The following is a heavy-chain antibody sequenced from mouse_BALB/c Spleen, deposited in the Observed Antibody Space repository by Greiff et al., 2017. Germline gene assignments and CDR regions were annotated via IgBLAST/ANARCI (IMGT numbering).Heavy chain of an antibody. CDR2: IWRGGST. J-gene: IGHJ2*01. V-gene: IGHV2-2*02. D-gene: IGHD3-3*01. CDR3: ARGTHYFDY. CDR1: GFSLTSYG. Sequence: VQLQQSGPGLVQPSQSLSITCTVSGFSLTSYGVHWVRQSPGKGLEWLGVIWRGGSTDYNAAFISRLSISKDNSKSQVFFKMNSLQANDTAIYYCARGTHYFDYWGQGTTLTVSS.